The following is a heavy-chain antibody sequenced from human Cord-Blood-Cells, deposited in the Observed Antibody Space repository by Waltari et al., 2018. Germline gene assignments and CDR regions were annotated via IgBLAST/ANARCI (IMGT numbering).Heavy chain of an antibody. Sequence: QVQLQESGPGLVKPSETLSLTCTVSGYSISSGYYWGWIRQPPGKGLEWIGSIYHSGSTYYNPSLMGRCPISVDTSKHQFSLRLSSVPAADTAVYYCARAASVYDFWTGYYAYWCQGTLVTVSS. V-gene: IGHV4-38-2*02. CDR1: GYSISSGYY. D-gene: IGHD3-3*01. CDR3: ARAASVYDFWTGYYAY. J-gene: IGHJ4*02. CDR2: IYHSGST.